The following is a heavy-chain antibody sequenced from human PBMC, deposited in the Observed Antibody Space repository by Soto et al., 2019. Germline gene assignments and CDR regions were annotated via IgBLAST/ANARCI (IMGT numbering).Heavy chain of an antibody. Sequence: GGSLRLSCAASGFTFSSYAMSWVRQAPGKGLEWVSAISGSGGSTYYAESVKGRFTISRDNSKNTLYLQMNSLRAEDTSVYYCAKLVRAGYSSDAFDIWGQGTMVTVSS. CDR1: GFTFSSYA. CDR2: ISGSGGST. D-gene: IGHD6-13*01. V-gene: IGHV3-23*01. J-gene: IGHJ3*02. CDR3: AKLVRAGYSSDAFDI.